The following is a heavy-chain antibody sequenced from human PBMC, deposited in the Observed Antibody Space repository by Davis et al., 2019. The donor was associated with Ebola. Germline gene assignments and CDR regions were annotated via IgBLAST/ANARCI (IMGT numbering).Heavy chain of an antibody. V-gene: IGHV3-13*01. Sequence: GESLKISCAASGFTFSSYDMHWVRQATGKGLEWVSAIGTAGDTYYPGSVKGRFTISRENAKNSLYLQMNSLRAEDTAVYYCAKEYYGSGHFDYWGQGTLVTVSS. CDR3: AKEYYGSGHFDY. CDR2: IGTAGDT. CDR1: GFTFSSYD. J-gene: IGHJ4*02. D-gene: IGHD3-10*01.